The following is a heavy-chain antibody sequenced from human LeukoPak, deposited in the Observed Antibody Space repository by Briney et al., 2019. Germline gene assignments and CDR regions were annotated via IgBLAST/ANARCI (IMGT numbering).Heavy chain of an antibody. Sequence: SETLSLTCTVSGGSISSYYWSWIRQPPGKGLEWIGYIYYSGSTNYNPSLKSRVTISVDTSKNQFSLKLSSVTAADTAVYYCARVNLEYYDSSGYYLYFDYWGQGTLVTVSS. CDR1: GGSISSYY. V-gene: IGHV4-59*01. J-gene: IGHJ4*02. CDR2: IYYSGST. D-gene: IGHD3-22*01. CDR3: ARVNLEYYDSSGYYLYFDY.